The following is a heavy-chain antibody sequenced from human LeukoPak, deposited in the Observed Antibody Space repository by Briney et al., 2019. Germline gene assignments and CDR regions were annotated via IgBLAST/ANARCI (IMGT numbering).Heavy chain of an antibody. V-gene: IGHV3-30*07. CDR3: ARAIRGSSWFYFDY. D-gene: IGHD6-13*01. Sequence: VKGRFTISRDDSKNTLFLQMNSLRAEDTAVYYCARAIRGSSWFYFDYWGQGTLVTVSS. J-gene: IGHJ4*02.